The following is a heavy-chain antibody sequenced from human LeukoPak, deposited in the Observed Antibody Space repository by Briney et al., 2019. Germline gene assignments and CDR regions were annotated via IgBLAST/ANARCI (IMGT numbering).Heavy chain of an antibody. CDR3: ARDQVGVGATKGFDP. J-gene: IGHJ5*02. CDR1: GGTFSSYA. CDR2: IIPIFGTA. V-gene: IGHV1-69*05. D-gene: IGHD1-26*01. Sequence: GSSVKVSCKASGGTFSSYAISWVRQAPGQGLEWMGGIIPIFGTANYAQKFQGRVTITTDESTSTAYMELSSLRSEDTAVYYCARDQVGVGATKGFDPWGQGTLVTVSS.